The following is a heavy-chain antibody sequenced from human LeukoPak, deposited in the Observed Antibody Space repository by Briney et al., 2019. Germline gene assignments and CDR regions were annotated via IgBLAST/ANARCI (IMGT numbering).Heavy chain of an antibody. Sequence: PSETLSLTSTVSGGSISSYYWSWIRQPAGKGMEWIGRIYTSGSTNYNPSLKSRVTMSVDTSKNQFSLKLSSVTAADTAVYYCARTRTGYCSSTSCYTTNFDYWGQGTLVTVSS. CDR3: ARTRTGYCSSTSCYTTNFDY. CDR1: GGSISSYY. D-gene: IGHD2-2*02. V-gene: IGHV4-4*07. J-gene: IGHJ4*02. CDR2: IYTSGST.